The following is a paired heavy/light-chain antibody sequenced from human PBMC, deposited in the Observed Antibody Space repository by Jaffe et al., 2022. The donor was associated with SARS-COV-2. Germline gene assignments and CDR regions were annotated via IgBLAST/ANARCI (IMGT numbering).Light chain of an antibody. CDR2: KAS. CDR1: QTISSW. CDR3: QHYNSYPLT. V-gene: IGKV1-5*03. J-gene: IGKJ4*01. Sequence: DIQMTQSPSTLSASVGDRVTITCRASQTISSWLAWYQKKPGKAPKLLIYKASSLERGVPSRFSGSGSGTEFTLTISSLQSDDVATYYCQHYNSYPLTFGGGTKVEI.
Heavy chain of an antibody. V-gene: IGHV4-59*01. D-gene: IGHD2-2*01. Sequence: QVQLQESGPGLVKPSETLSLTCTVSGGSISSYYWSWIRQPPGQGLEWIGYMSYIGSTHHNPSLKSRVTISVDTSKNQLSLKLSSVTAADTAVYYCARGVSMPHYFDYWGQGTLVTVSS. J-gene: IGHJ4*02. CDR2: MSYIGST. CDR1: GGSISSYY. CDR3: ARGVSMPHYFDY.